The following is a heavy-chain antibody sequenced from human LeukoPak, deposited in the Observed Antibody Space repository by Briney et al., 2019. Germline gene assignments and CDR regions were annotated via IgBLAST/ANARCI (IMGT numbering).Heavy chain of an antibody. J-gene: IGHJ6*03. CDR2: IWYDGNHQ. D-gene: IGHD3-3*01. CDR3: AKGPTQVLRFLRDGKTYYMDV. Sequence: PGGSLRLSCAASGFTFSNYGMHWVRQAPGRGLECAAVIWYDGNHQYYADSVKGRFNISRDNSKNTLYLQMNSLRVEDTAVYYCAKGPTQVLRFLRDGKTYYMDVWGKGTSVLVSS. CDR1: GFTFSNYG. V-gene: IGHV3-33*06.